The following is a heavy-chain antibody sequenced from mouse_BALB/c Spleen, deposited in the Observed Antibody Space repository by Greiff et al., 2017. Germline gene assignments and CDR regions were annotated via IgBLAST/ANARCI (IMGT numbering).Heavy chain of an antibody. CDR1: SYTFTDYA. D-gene: IGHD2-2*01. CDR3: AREEPYGNDVFAY. CDR2: ISNYYGTT. Sequence: VKLVESGPELVRPGVSVKISCKGSSYTFTDYAMHWVNQSHAKSLEWIGVISNYYGTTNYNQKFKGKATMTVDKSSSTAYMELARLTSEDSAVYYCAREEPYGNDVFAYWGQGTLVTVSA. J-gene: IGHJ3*01. V-gene: IGHV1-67*01.